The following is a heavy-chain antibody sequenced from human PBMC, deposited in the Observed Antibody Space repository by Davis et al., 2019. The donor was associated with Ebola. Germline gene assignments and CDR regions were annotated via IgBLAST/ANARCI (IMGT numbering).Heavy chain of an antibody. CDR1: GGSISSGGYY. V-gene: IGHV4-30-4*08. CDR2: IYHSGST. J-gene: IGHJ4*02. CDR3: ASGDSSNKIAD. Sequence: SETLSLTCTVSGGSISSGGYYWSWIRQHPGKGLEWIGYIYHSGSTYYNPSLKSRVTISVDTSKNQFAVKVTSLTAADTAVYYCASGDSSNKIADWGQGILVIVSS. D-gene: IGHD6-13*01.